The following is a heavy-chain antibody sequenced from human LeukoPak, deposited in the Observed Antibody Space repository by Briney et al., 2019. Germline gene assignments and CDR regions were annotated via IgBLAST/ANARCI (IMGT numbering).Heavy chain of an antibody. CDR2: IYYSGST. Sequence: SETLSLTCTVSGGSISSGGYYWSWIRQHPGKGLEWIGYIYYSGSTYYNPSLKSRVTISVDTSKNQFSLKLSSATAADTAVYYCARKTSRSSAYTTWGQGTLVTVSS. D-gene: IGHD3-16*01. CDR1: GGSISSGGYY. J-gene: IGHJ5*02. CDR3: ARKTSRSSAYTT. V-gene: IGHV4-31*03.